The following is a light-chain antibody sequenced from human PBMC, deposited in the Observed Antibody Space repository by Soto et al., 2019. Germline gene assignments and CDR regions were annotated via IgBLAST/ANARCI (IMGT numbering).Light chain of an antibody. CDR2: KAS. Sequence: DIQMTQSPSTLSASVGDRVTITCRASQSISSWLAWYQQKPGKAPKLLIYKASSLESGVPSRFSGSGSGTEFNLNLSSLQPDYFATYYCQPYNSYPWTFGQGTKVEIK. V-gene: IGKV1-5*03. CDR1: QSISSW. J-gene: IGKJ1*01. CDR3: QPYNSYPWT.